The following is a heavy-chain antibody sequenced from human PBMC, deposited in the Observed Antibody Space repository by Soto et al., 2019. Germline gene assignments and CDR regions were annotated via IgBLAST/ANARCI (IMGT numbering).Heavy chain of an antibody. Sequence: GESLKISCKGFGCTFTSYWIGWVRQMPGEGLEWMGVIYPSDSDIRYSPSFQGKVTISADKSITTAYLQWSSLKAADTAMYYCVRSGTSSGRFSDYWGQGTLVTVSS. CDR3: VRSGTSSGRFSDY. J-gene: IGHJ4*02. D-gene: IGHD2-15*01. CDR2: IYPSDSDI. CDR1: GCTFTSYW. V-gene: IGHV5-51*01.